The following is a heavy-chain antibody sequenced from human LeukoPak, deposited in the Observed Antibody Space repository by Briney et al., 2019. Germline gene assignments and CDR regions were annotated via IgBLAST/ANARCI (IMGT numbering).Heavy chain of an antibody. Sequence: GGSLRLSCAASGFTFSSYSMNWVSQAQGKGLEWVSSISSSSSYIYYADSVKGRLTISRDNAKNSLYLQMNSLRAEDTAVYYCASSDSGWYEDFDYWGQGTLVTVSS. CDR2: ISSSSSYI. D-gene: IGHD6-19*01. CDR3: ASSDSGWYEDFDY. CDR1: GFTFSSYS. J-gene: IGHJ4*02. V-gene: IGHV3-21*01.